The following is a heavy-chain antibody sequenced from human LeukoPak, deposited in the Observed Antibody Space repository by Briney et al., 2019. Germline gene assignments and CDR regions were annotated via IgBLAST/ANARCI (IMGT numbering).Heavy chain of an antibody. V-gene: IGHV3-23*01. J-gene: IGHJ3*02. CDR2: ISGSGGST. Sequence: AGGSLRLSCAASGFTFSSYAMSWVRQAPGKGLEWVSAISGSGGSTYYADSVKGRFTISRDNSKNTLYLQMNSLRAEDTAVYYCAKNMPAGGYGPDAFDIWGQGTMVTVSS. CDR3: AKNMPAGGYGPDAFDI. CDR1: GFTFSSYA. D-gene: IGHD5-18*01.